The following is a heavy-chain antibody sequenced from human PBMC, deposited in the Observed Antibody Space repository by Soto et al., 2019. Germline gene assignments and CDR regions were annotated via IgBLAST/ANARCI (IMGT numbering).Heavy chain of an antibody. Sequence: SETLSLTCTVSGGSISSYYWSWIRQPPGKGLEWIGYIYYSGSTNYNPSLKSRVTISVDTSKNQFSLKLSSVTAADTAVYYCARTRPYGGLDYWGQGTLVTVSS. CDR1: GGSISSYY. J-gene: IGHJ4*02. D-gene: IGHD6-6*01. CDR3: ARTRPYGGLDY. CDR2: IYYSGST. V-gene: IGHV4-59*01.